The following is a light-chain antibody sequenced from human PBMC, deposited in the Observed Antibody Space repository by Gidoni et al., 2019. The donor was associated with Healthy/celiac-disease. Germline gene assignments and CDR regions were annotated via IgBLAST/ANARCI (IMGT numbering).Light chain of an antibody. J-gene: IGKJ1*01. CDR2: AAS. V-gene: IGKV1-39*01. CDR1: QSISSY. CDR3: QQSYSTRWT. Sequence: DIQMTQSPSSLSASVGDRVTITCLASQSISSYLTWYQQKPGKAPKLLIYAASSLPSGVPSRFSGSGSGTDFTLTISSLQPEDFVTYYCQQSYSTRWTFXXXTKVEIK.